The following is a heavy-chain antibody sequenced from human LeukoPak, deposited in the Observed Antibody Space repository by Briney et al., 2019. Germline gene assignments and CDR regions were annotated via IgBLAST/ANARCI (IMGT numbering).Heavy chain of an antibody. CDR3: ARGRSPQAPLPDAFDI. J-gene: IGHJ3*02. D-gene: IGHD3-10*01. Sequence: KPSETLSLTCTVSGGSISSYYWSWTRQPPGKGLEWIGYIYYSGSTNYNPSLKSRVTISVDTSKNQFSLKLSSVTAADTAVYYCARGRSPQAPLPDAFDIWGQGTMVSVSS. CDR1: GGSISSYY. CDR2: IYYSGST. V-gene: IGHV4-59*01.